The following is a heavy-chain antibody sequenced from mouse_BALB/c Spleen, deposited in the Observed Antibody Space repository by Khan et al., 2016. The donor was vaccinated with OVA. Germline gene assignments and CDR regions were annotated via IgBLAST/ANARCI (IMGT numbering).Heavy chain of an antibody. Sequence: QVQLKESGPGLVQPSQRLSITCTVSAFSLTTYGVHRVRQSPGKGLDWLGVIWSCGTTDYSAPFISRLSITKDNSKSQVFFKMNSLQANETAKYYYARNYDCDEGLGYWGQGTLVTVSA. CDR2: IWSCGTT. J-gene: IGHJ3*01. CDR1: AFSLTTYG. CDR3: ARNYDCDEGLGY. D-gene: IGHD2-4*01. V-gene: IGHV2-2*02.